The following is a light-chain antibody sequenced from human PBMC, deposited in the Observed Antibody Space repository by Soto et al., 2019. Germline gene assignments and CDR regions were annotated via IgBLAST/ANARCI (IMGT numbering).Light chain of an antibody. CDR2: EVT. CDR1: SSDVGAYNY. J-gene: IGLJ1*01. CDR3: SSKRDSSTLFV. Sequence: QSALTQPASVSGSPGQSITISCTGTSSDVGAYNYVSWYQHHPVKVPKLLIYEVTNRPSGVSDRFSGSKSGNTASLTISGLQAEDEADYYCSSKRDSSTLFVFGTGTKVTVL. V-gene: IGLV2-14*01.